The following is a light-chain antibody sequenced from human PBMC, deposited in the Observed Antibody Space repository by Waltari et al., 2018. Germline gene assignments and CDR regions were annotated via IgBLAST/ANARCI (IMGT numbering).Light chain of an antibody. Sequence: DIVLTQSPGTLSLSPGERATLSCRASQSVTSRYIAWYQQKPGQPPRLLFYGASSRATGIPDRFSGSGSGTDFTLTTSRLEPEDFAVYYCHQYGSSPYIFGQGTKLEI. V-gene: IGKV3-20*01. CDR1: QSVTSRY. CDR2: GAS. CDR3: HQYGSSPYI. J-gene: IGKJ2*01.